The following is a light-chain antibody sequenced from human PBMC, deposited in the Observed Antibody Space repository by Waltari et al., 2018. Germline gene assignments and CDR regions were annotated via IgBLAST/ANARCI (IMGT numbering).Light chain of an antibody. CDR1: SSNTGSNY. Sequence: QSVLTQPPSASGTPGQRVTISCSGSSSNTGSNYVSWYQQLPGTTPKLLIYRKNQRPSGVPDRFSGSKSGTSASLAISGLRSEDEADYYCAAWDDSLSGLVFGGGTKLTVL. V-gene: IGLV1-47*01. CDR3: AAWDDSLSGLV. CDR2: RKN. J-gene: IGLJ2*01.